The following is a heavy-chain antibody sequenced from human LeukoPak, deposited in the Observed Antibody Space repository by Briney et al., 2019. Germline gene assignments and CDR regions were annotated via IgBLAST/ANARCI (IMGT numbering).Heavy chain of an antibody. CDR2: ISWNSGSI. J-gene: IGHJ4*02. CDR3: AKDISMVAALPDY. CDR1: GFTFDDYA. V-gene: IGHV3-9*01. D-gene: IGHD2-15*01. Sequence: PGRSLRLSCAASGFTFDDYAMHWVRQAPGKGLEWVSGISWNSGSIGCADSVKGRFTISRDNAKNSLYLQMNSLRAEDTALYYCAKDISMVAALPDYWGQGTLVTVSS.